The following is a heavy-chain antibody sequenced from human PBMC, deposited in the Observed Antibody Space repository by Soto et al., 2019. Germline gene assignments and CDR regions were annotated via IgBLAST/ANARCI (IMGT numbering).Heavy chain of an antibody. CDR3: TRVEYSNRVYYYYYMDV. J-gene: IGHJ6*03. D-gene: IGHD4-4*01. Sequence: GGSLRLSCTASGFTFGDYAMSWFRQAPGKGLEWVGFIRSKAYGGTTEYAASVKGRFTISRDDSKSIAYLQMNSLKTEDAAVYYCTRVEYSNRVYYYYYMDVWGKGTTVTVSS. CDR2: IRSKAYGGTT. V-gene: IGHV3-49*03. CDR1: GFTFGDYA.